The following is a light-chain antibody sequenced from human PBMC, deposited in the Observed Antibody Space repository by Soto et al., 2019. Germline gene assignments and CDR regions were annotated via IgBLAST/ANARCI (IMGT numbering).Light chain of an antibody. CDR3: SSYAGNNIYV. CDR2: EVS. Sequence: QSALTQPTSASAPPGHSVTISATGSSSDVGEYKYVSWYQQHPGKAPKLVIYEVSKRPPGVPNRFSGSKSGNTASLTVSGLQSEDEAEYYCSSYAGNNIYVIGTGTKATVL. V-gene: IGLV2-8*01. J-gene: IGLJ1*01. CDR1: SSDVGEYKY.